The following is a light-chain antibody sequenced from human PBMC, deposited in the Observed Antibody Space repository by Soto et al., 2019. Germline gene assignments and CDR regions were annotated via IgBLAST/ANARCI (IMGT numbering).Light chain of an antibody. CDR3: SSFTSSSTYVI. Sequence: QSALTQPASVSGSPGQSITISCTGTSSDVGGYKYVSWYQQHPGKAPKLMIYEVSNRPSGVSNRFSGSKSGNTASLTISGLQADDEADYYCSSFTSSSTYVIFGVGTKLTVL. CDR2: EVS. V-gene: IGLV2-14*03. CDR1: SSDVGGYKY. J-gene: IGLJ2*01.